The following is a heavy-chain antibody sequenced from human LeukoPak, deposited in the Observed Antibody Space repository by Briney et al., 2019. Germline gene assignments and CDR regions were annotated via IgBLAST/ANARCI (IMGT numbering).Heavy chain of an antibody. D-gene: IGHD3-16*01. J-gene: IGHJ3*02. CDR2: IYYSGST. CDR1: GGSISSSSYY. Sequence: SETLSLTCTVSGGSISSSSYYWGWIRQPPGKGLEWIGSIYYSGSTYYNPSLKSRVTISVDTSKNQFSLKLSSVTAADMAVYYCASPTRRVMGWEDAFDIWGQGTMVTVSS. V-gene: IGHV4-39*01. CDR3: ASPTRRVMGWEDAFDI.